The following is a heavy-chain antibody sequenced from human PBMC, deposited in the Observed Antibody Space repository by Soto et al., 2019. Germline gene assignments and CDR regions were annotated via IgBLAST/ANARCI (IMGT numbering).Heavy chain of an antibody. Sequence: LRLSCAASGFTFSSYEMNWVRQAPGKGLEWVSYISSSGSTIYYADSVKGRFTISRDNAKNSLYLQMNSLRAEDTAVYYCARDGSGSYSSDYYGMDVWGQGTTVTVSS. CDR3: ARDGSGSYSSDYYGMDV. CDR1: GFTFSSYE. V-gene: IGHV3-48*03. J-gene: IGHJ6*02. CDR2: ISSSGSTI. D-gene: IGHD3-10*01.